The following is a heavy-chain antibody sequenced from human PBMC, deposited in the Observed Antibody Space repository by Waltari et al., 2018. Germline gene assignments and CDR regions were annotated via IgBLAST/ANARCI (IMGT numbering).Heavy chain of an antibody. D-gene: IGHD3-16*01. V-gene: IGHV3-7*01. J-gene: IGHJ4*02. CDR2: IKEDGSEK. CDR1: GINFRTLW. Sequence: EVQLVESGGGLVQPGGSLRLSCAASGINFRTLWVSWVRQAPGKGLERVATIKEDGSEKYYVDSVRGRFTISRDNAKNSLYLQMNSLRVEDTAMYYCARDWGYFDYWGQGTLVTVSS. CDR3: ARDWGYFDY.